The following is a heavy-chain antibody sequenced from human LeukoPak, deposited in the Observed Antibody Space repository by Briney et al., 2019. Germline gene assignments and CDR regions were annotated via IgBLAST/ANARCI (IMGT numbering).Heavy chain of an antibody. V-gene: IGHV7-4-1*02. Sequence: GASVKVSCKASGYTFTSYGISWVRQAPGQGLEWMGWINTNTGNPTYAQGFTGRFVFSLDTSVSTAYLQISSLKAEDTAVYYCARQSSWDYNWFDPWGQGTLVTVSS. CDR2: INTNTGNP. CDR3: ARQSSWDYNWFDP. D-gene: IGHD6-13*01. J-gene: IGHJ5*02. CDR1: GYTFTSYG.